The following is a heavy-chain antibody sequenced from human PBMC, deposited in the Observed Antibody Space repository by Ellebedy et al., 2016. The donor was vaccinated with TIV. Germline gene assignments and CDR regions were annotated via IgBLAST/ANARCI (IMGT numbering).Heavy chain of an antibody. J-gene: IGHJ4*02. CDR3: AKEVGAVGVPLFDY. CDR1: GFTFSSYG. V-gene: IGHV3-33*06. Sequence: PGGSLRLSCAASGFTFSSYGMHWVRQAPDKGLEWVAVIWFDGSHKYCVDSVKGRFTISRDNSKNTLSLQMFSLGAEDTAIYYCAKEVGAVGVPLFDYWGQGTLGTVSS. D-gene: IGHD6-13*01. CDR2: IWFDGSHK.